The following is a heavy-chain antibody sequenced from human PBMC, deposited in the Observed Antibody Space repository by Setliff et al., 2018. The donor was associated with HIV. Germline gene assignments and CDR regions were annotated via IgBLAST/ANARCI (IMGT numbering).Heavy chain of an antibody. CDR2: VFYNGDT. CDR3: ARQMPIPGVAVTPVDY. J-gene: IGHJ4*02. V-gene: IGHV4-59*08. Sequence: PSETLSLTCTVSGGSIRSYYWSWIRQSPGKGLEWIGYVFYNGDTAYNPSLKSRLTISVDTSKSQFSLKLTSVTAADTAVYYCARQMPIPGVAVTPVDYWGQGALVTVSS. CDR1: GGSIRSYY. D-gene: IGHD3-3*01.